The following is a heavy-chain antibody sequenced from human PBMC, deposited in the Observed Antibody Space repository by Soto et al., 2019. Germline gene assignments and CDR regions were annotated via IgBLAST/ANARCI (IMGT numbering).Heavy chain of an antibody. CDR3: ARIPYDNSGTIFDY. CDR1: GITVSSYY. V-gene: IGHV3-53*01. J-gene: IGHJ4*02. CDR2: IYAGTIT. D-gene: IGHD3-22*01. Sequence: GGSLRLSCAVSGITVSSYYMGWVRQAAGKGLEWVSVIYAGTITYYADSVKGRFTIYRDNSKNTLNLEMNSLRVEDTAVYYCARIPYDNSGTIFDYWGQGTLVTVSS.